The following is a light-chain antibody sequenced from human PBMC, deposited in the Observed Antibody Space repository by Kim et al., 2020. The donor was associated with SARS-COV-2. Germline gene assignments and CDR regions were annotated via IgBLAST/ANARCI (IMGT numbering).Light chain of an antibody. J-gene: IGLJ2*01. CDR1: KLGDKY. V-gene: IGLV3-1*01. Sequence: VSPGQTASITCSGDKLGDKYACWYQQKPGQSPVLVIYQDSKRPSGIPERFSGSNSGNTAPLTISGTQAMDEADYYCQAWDSSTVVFGGGTQLTVL. CDR3: QAWDSSTVV. CDR2: QDS.